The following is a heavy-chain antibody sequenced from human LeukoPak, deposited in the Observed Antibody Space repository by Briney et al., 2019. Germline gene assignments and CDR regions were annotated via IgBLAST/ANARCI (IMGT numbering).Heavy chain of an antibody. CDR1: GYTFTSYA. Sequence: GASVKVSCKASGYTFTSYAMHWVRQAPGQRLEWMGWINAGNGNTKYSQKFQGRVTITRDTSASTAYMELSSLRSEDTAVYYCARANYGSGSPDYWFDPWGQGTLVTVSS. CDR2: INAGNGNT. V-gene: IGHV1-3*01. CDR3: ARANYGSGSPDYWFDP. J-gene: IGHJ5*02. D-gene: IGHD3-10*01.